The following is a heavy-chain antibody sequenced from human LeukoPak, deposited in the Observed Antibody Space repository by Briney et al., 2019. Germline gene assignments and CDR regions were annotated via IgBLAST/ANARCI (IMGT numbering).Heavy chain of an antibody. CDR1: GGSISSGSYY. J-gene: IGHJ5*02. CDR2: IYTSGST. D-gene: IGHD3-16*02. Sequence: SQTLSLTCTVSGGSISSGSYYWSWIRQPAGKGLEWIGRIYTSGSTYYNPSLESRVTMSLDTSKNQFSLKLSSVTAADTAVYYCARDENGYVWGSFRAWGQGTLVTVSS. CDR3: ARDENGYVWGSFRA. V-gene: IGHV4-61*02.